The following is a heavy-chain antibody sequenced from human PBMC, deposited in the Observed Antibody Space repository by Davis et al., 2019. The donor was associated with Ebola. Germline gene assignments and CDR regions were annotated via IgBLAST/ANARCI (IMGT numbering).Heavy chain of an antibody. CDR1: GGSFSGYY. CDR3: ASLRRTITGVDDAFDI. V-gene: IGHV4-34*01. CDR2: IYHSGST. D-gene: IGHD2-8*02. J-gene: IGHJ3*02. Sequence: MPSETLSLTCAVYGGSFSGYYWSWIRQPPGKGLEWIGSIYHSGSTNYSPSFQGHVTISADKSISTAYLQWSSLKASDTAMYYCASLRRTITGVDDAFDIWGQGTMVTVSS.